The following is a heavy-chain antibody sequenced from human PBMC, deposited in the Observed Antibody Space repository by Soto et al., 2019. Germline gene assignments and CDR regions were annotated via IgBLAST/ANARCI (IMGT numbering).Heavy chain of an antibody. CDR1: GFTFSMYW. D-gene: IGHD1-1*01. CDR3: TRGSRSTSTGTGDF. V-gene: IGHV3-74*01. Sequence: AGGSLRLSCAASGFTFSMYWMHWVRQVPGKGPEWVSRINYDGSSTNYADSVKGRFTISRDNAKNTLYLQMNALRVEDTAVYYCTRGSRSTSTGTGDFWGQGTLVTVSS. CDR2: INYDGSST. J-gene: IGHJ4*02.